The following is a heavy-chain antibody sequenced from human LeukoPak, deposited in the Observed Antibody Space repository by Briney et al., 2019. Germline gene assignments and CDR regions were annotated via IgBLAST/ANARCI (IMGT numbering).Heavy chain of an antibody. V-gene: IGHV3-30-3*01. CDR1: GFTFSNYS. CDR3: ARERQDTIIHSGAFDI. Sequence: GGSLRLSCAASGFTFSNYSMHWVRQAPGKGLEWVSDIANDGSHTFYVESVKGRFTISRDNSKNTLYLQMNSLRVEDTAVYFCARERQDTIIHSGAFDIWGQGTMVTVSS. J-gene: IGHJ3*02. CDR2: IANDGSHT. D-gene: IGHD3-10*01.